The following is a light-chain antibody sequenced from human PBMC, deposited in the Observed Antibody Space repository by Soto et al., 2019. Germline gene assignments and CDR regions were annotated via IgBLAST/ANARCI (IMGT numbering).Light chain of an antibody. CDR3: QQYYNWSPWT. CDR2: SAS. J-gene: IGKJ1*01. CDR1: QSVSSN. Sequence: EIVMTQSPATLSVSPGERATLSCRASQSVSSNLAWYQQKPGQAPRLLIYSASTRATGIPARFSGSGSGTEFTLTISSLQSEDFAVYYCQQYYNWSPWTFGQGTKVEIK. V-gene: IGKV3-15*01.